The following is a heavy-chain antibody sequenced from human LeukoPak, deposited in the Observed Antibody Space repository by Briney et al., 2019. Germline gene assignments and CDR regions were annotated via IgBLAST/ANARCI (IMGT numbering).Heavy chain of an antibody. D-gene: IGHD6-13*01. V-gene: IGHV1-46*01. J-gene: IGHJ4*02. Sequence: ASVKVSCKASGYTFTSYYMHWVRQAPGQGREWMGIINPSGGSTSYAQKFQGRVTMTRDTSTSTVYMELSSLRSEDTAVYYCARDRSPIAAAAYYFDYWGQGTLVTVSS. CDR1: GYTFTSYY. CDR3: ARDRSPIAAAAYYFDY. CDR2: INPSGGST.